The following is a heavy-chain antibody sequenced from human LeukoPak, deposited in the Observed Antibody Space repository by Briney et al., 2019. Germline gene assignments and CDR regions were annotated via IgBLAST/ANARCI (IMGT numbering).Heavy chain of an antibody. CDR2: ISSSGNTI. V-gene: IGHV3-11*01. CDR1: GFTFSDYY. D-gene: IGHD1/OR15-1a*01. J-gene: IGHJ4*02. CDR3: VNNPGDY. Sequence: PGGSLRLSCAASGFTFSDYYMNWIRQAPGRGLEWISYISSSGNTIYYADSVKGRFTVSRDNAKNSLYLQMNSLRADDTAVYYCVNNPGDYWGQGALVSVSS.